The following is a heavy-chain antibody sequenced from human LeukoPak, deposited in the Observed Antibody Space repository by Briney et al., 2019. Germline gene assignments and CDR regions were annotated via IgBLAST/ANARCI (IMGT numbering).Heavy chain of an antibody. CDR3: AQLRTYDY. Sequence: GGSLRLSCAASGFTFSSYWMSWVRQAPGKGLEWVAHIKQDGSEKNYVDSVKGRFTISRDNAKTSLYLQMNSLRAEDTAVYYCAQLRTYDYWGQGTLVTVSS. CDR1: GFTFSSYW. V-gene: IGHV3-7*01. CDR2: IKQDGSEK. D-gene: IGHD4-23*01. J-gene: IGHJ4*02.